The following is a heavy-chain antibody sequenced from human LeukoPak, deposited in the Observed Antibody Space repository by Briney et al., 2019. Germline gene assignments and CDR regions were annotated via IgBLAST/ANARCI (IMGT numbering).Heavy chain of an antibody. CDR2: ISGSGGST. CDR3: APTLGGDYGDYPGAFDI. Sequence: PGGSLRLSCAASRFTFSSYAMSWVRQAPGKGLEWVSAISGSGGSTYYADSVKGRFTISRDNSKNTLYLQMNSLRAEDTAVYYCAPTLGGDYGDYPGAFDIWGQGTMVTVSS. J-gene: IGHJ3*02. D-gene: IGHD4-17*01. V-gene: IGHV3-23*01. CDR1: RFTFSSYA.